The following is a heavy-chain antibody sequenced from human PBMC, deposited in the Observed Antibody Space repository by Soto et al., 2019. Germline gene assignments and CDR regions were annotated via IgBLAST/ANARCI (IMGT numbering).Heavy chain of an antibody. CDR1: GGFISSYY. CDR3: ARSYYDFVWFDP. D-gene: IGHD3-3*01. J-gene: IGHJ5*02. CDR2: IYYSGST. Sequence: SETLSLTCTVSGGFISSYYCNWIRQPPGKGLEWIGYIYYSGSTNYNPSLKSRVTISVDTSKNQFSLKLSSVTAADTAVYYCARSYYDFVWFDPWGQGTLVTVSS. V-gene: IGHV4-59*08.